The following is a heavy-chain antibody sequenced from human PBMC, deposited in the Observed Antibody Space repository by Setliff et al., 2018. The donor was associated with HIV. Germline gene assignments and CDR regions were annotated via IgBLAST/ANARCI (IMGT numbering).Heavy chain of an antibody. J-gene: IGHJ6*03. CDR2: IYYSGST. CDR3: ARHGGRQLAYYYYMDV. D-gene: IGHD6-13*01. Sequence: KTSETLSLTCTVSGGSISNYYWSWIRQPPGKGLEWIGYIYYSGSTGHNPSLKSRVTISLDTSKNQFSLKLSSVPAADTAVYYCARHGGRQLAYYYYMDVWGKGTTVTVSS. V-gene: IGHV4-59*08. CDR1: GGSISNYY.